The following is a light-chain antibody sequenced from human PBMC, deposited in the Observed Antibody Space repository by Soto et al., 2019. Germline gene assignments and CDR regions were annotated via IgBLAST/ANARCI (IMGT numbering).Light chain of an antibody. CDR3: QQYNNWPPIT. CDR2: GAS. Sequence: EIVLTQSPATLALSPVERATLSCRASQSVSSYLAFYQQKPGQAPRLLIYGASTRATGIPARFSGSGSGTEFTLTISSLQSEDFAVYYCQQYNNWPPITLGQGTRLEIK. J-gene: IGKJ5*01. V-gene: IGKV3-15*01. CDR1: QSVSSY.